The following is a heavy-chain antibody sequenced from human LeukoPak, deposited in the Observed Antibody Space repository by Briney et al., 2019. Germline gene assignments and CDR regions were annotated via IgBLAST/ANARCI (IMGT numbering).Heavy chain of an antibody. J-gene: IGHJ4*02. D-gene: IGHD3-22*01. Sequence: GGSLRLSCAASGFTFRRYAMSWVRQAPGKGLEWVSAISGSGGSTYYADSVKGRFTISRDNSKNTLYLQMNSLRAEDTAVYYCAKDGGTYYYDSSGYYYGSASYYFDYWGQGTLVTVSS. V-gene: IGHV3-23*01. CDR3: AKDGGTYYYDSSGYYYGSASYYFDY. CDR1: GFTFRRYA. CDR2: ISGSGGST.